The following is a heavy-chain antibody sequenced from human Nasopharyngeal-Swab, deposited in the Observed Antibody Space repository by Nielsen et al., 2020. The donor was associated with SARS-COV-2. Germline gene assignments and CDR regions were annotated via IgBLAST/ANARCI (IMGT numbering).Heavy chain of an antibody. D-gene: IGHD1/OR15-1a*01. CDR3: ARVRGLGWNRPFYYGMDV. Sequence: WVRQAPGQGLEWMGIINPSGGSTSYAQKFQGRVTMTRDTSTSTVYMELSSLRSDDTAVYYCARVRGLGWNRPFYYGMDVWGQGTTVTVSS. CDR2: INPSGGST. J-gene: IGHJ6*02. V-gene: IGHV1-46*01.